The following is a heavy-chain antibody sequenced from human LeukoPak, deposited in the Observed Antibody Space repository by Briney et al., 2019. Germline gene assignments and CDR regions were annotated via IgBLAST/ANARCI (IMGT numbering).Heavy chain of an antibody. J-gene: IGHJ4*02. Sequence: GGSLRLSCAASGFTFSSCSMHWVRQAPGKGLEWVSSISSSSTYIHYADSVKGRFTISRDNAKNSLYLQMNSLRVEDTAVYYCARGIDYWGRGTLVTVSS. V-gene: IGHV3-21*04. CDR2: ISSSSTYI. CDR3: ARGIDY. CDR1: GFTFSSCS.